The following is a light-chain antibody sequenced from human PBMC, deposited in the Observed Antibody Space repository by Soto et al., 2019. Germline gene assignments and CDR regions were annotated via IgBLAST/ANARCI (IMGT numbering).Light chain of an antibody. CDR1: QSVSSDY. Sequence: MSESPCTLTLSPGERATLSCRASQSVSSDYLAWYHQKPGQPPRLLIYGASSRATGIPDRFSGSGSGTDFTLTISRLEPEDFAVYYCHQYCSSPTFGHVTRLE. CDR3: HQYCSSPT. CDR2: GAS. J-gene: IGKJ5*01. V-gene: IGKV3-20*01.